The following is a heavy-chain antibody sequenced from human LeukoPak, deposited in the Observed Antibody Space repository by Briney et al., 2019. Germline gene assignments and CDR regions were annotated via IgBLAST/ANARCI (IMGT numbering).Heavy chain of an antibody. CDR3: ARSMGYSSSAGLDY. J-gene: IGHJ4*02. Sequence: YISSSSTTIYYAHSVKGRFTISRDNAKNSLYLQMNSLRAEDTAVYYCARSMGYSSSAGLDYWGQGTLVTVSS. CDR2: ISSSSTTI. V-gene: IGHV3-11*04. D-gene: IGHD6-6*01.